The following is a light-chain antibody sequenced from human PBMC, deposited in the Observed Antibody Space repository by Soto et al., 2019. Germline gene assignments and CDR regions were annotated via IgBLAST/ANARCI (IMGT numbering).Light chain of an antibody. CDR2: DVS. CDR3: SSFTTSSTFV. Sequence: QSVLAQAASVSGSPGQSISISCTGTSSDVGRYNYVSWFQQHPGKAPKLLIYDVSNWPSGVSDRFSGSKSGNTASLTISGLQAEDEADYYCSSFTTSSTFVFGTGTKVTVL. V-gene: IGLV2-14*01. CDR1: SSDVGRYNY. J-gene: IGLJ1*01.